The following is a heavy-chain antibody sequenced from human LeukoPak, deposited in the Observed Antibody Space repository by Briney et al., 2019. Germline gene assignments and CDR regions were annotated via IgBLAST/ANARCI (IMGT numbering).Heavy chain of an antibody. CDR3: AKYCSGASCFSGLF. D-gene: IGHD2-15*01. Sequence: GGSLRLSCAASGSTFSNYFMTWVRRAPGKGLEWVSTISTSGGNTYYADSVKGRFTISRDNFKNTLYLQMNSLRAEDTAIYCCAKYCSGASCFSGLFWGQGTLVTVSS. CDR2: ISTSGGNT. CDR1: GSTFSNYF. V-gene: IGHV3-23*01. J-gene: IGHJ4*02.